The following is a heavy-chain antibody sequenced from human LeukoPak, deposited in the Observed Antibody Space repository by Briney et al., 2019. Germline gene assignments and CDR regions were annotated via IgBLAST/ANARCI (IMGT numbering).Heavy chain of an antibody. V-gene: IGHV3-30*02. CDR3: AKGVSEWGNLGN. Sequence: GGSLRLSCTMSGFRSSNYGLYWVRQAPDKGLEWVAFTRPDKDDKYYSDSVRGRFTISRDNPKNTLCLQMNSLRVEDTALYFCAKGVSEWGNLGNWGQGTLVTVSS. D-gene: IGHD7-27*01. CDR1: GFRSSNYG. CDR2: TRPDKDDK. J-gene: IGHJ4*02.